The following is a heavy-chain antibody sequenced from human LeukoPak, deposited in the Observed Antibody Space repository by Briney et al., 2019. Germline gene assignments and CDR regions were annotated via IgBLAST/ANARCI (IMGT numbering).Heavy chain of an antibody. CDR3: ARERLGMDV. D-gene: IGHD6-19*01. J-gene: IGHJ6*02. CDR1: GLTVRTNY. CDR2: ISTGGQT. V-gene: IGHV3-66*01. Sequence: GGSLRLSCAASGLTVRTNYMHWVRQAPGKGLEWVSVISTGGQTYYADSVKARFIVSRDSSNNTLSLQMNSLRVDDTAVYFCARERLGMDVWGQGTTVTVSS.